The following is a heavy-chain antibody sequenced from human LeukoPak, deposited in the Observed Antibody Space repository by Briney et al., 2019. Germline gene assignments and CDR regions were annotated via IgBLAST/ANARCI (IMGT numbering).Heavy chain of an antibody. CDR1: GFTFSSNN. J-gene: IGHJ5*02. Sequence: PGGSLRLSCAASGFTFSSNNMSWVRQAPGKGLEWVAHIKEDGTEEYYVDSVKGRFTISRDNAKNSLYLQMNSLRAEDTAVYYCARSIWFDPWGQGTLVTVSS. CDR2: IKEDGTEE. V-gene: IGHV3-7*05. CDR3: ARSIWFDP.